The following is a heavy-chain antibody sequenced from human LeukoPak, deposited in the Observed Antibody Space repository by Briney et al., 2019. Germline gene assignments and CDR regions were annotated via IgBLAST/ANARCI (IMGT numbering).Heavy chain of an antibody. CDR1: GFSFSTYY. D-gene: IGHD1-14*01. CDR3: ARENHGSFDY. CDR2: ISSSSTYI. J-gene: IGHJ4*02. Sequence: GGSLRLSCAAFGFSFSTYYVNWVRQAPGKGLEWVSCISSSSTYIYYADSVRGRFAISRDNAKNSLYLQMNSLRAEDTAVYYCARENHGSFDYWGQGSLVTVSP. V-gene: IGHV3-21*01.